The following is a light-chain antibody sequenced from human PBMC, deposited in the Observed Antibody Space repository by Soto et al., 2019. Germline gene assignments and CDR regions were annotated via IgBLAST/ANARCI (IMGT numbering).Light chain of an antibody. J-gene: IGLJ1*01. CDR1: SSNIGAGYV. CDR2: GNS. CDR3: SSYAGSNNFEV. V-gene: IGLV1-40*01. Sequence: QSVLTQPPSVSGAPGQRVTISCTGSSSNIGAGYVVHWYQQLPGTAPKLLIYGNSNRPSGVPDQFSGSKSGTSASLAITGLQAEDEADYYCSSYAGSNNFEVFGTGTKVTVL.